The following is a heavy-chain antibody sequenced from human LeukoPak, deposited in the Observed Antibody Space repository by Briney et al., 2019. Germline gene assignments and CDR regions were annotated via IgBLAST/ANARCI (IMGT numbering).Heavy chain of an antibody. Sequence: TGGSLRLSCVASGFTYSSYWMSWVRQAPGKGLKWVSVIYSGGSTYYADSVKGRFTISRDNSKNTLYLQMNSLRAEDTAVYYCASRATVTTDRFWFDPWGQGTLVTVSS. J-gene: IGHJ5*02. V-gene: IGHV3-53*01. CDR1: GFTYSSYW. CDR2: IYSGGST. D-gene: IGHD4-11*01. CDR3: ASRATVTTDRFWFDP.